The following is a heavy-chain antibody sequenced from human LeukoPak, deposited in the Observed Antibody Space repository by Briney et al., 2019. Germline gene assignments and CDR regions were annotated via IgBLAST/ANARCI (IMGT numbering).Heavy chain of an antibody. CDR2: VSGSGDTT. Sequence: PGGSLRLSCAASGFTFNNYAMSWVRQAPGKGPEWVSAVSGSGDTTYYADSVQGRFTISRDSSKNTLYLQMNSLRAEDTALYYCAKGRHASSGMFDYWGQGTLVTVSS. D-gene: IGHD1-26*01. CDR1: GFTFNNYA. J-gene: IGHJ4*02. CDR3: AKGRHASSGMFDY. V-gene: IGHV3-23*01.